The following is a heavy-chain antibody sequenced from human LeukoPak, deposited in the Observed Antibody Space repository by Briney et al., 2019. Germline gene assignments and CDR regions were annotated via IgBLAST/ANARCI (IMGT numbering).Heavy chain of an antibody. CDR3: ARGIAARMFDY. V-gene: IGHV4-34*01. J-gene: IGHJ4*02. CDR2: INHSGST. CDR1: GGSFSGYY. Sequence: SETLSLTCAVYGGSFSGYYWSWIRQPPGKGLEWIGEINHSGSTNYNPSLKSRVTISVDTSKNQFSLKLSSVAAADTAVYYCARGIAARMFDYWGQGTLVTVSS. D-gene: IGHD6-6*01.